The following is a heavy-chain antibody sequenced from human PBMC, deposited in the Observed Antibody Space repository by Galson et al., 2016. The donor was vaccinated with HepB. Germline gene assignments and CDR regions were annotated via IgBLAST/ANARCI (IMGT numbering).Heavy chain of an antibody. J-gene: IGHJ4*02. Sequence: SLRLSCAASGFAFNTCWMSWVRHAPGKGLEWVANIKQDASEKYYVDSVKGRFTISRDNAKNSLYLQMNSLTADDTAGYYCARDYRHCGADPMGAQGTLVTVSS. D-gene: IGHD2-21*02. CDR2: IKQDASEK. CDR1: GFAFNTCW. V-gene: IGHV3-7*01. CDR3: ARDYRHCGADPM.